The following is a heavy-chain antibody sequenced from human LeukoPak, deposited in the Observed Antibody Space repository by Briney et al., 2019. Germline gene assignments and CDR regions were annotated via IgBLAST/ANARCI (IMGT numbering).Heavy chain of an antibody. Sequence: SQTLSLTCTVSGASISSGSFYWNWIRQPAGKGLEWIGRIYTSGNTNYNPSLKSRVTISADSSKDQFSLKLSSVTAADTAVYYCARVVVVVPSVIYYFDYWGQGTLVTVSS. CDR2: IYTSGNT. CDR1: GASISSGSFY. D-gene: IGHD2-2*01. V-gene: IGHV4-61*02. CDR3: ARVVVVVPSVIYYFDY. J-gene: IGHJ4*02.